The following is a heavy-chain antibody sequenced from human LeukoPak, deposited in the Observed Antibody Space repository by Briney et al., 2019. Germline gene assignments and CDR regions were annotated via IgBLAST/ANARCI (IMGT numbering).Heavy chain of an antibody. J-gene: IGHJ3*02. V-gene: IGHV4-39*07. CDR1: GGSLSSSNYY. D-gene: IGHD3-22*01. Sequence: PSETLSLTCTVSGGSLSSSNYYWGWIRQPPGTGLEWIATISYSGGTYYNASVKSRVTISRDTSKNQFSLKLSSVTAADTAVYFCARGPYSYDSSGAFDIWGQGTMVTVSS. CDR3: ARGPYSYDSSGAFDI. CDR2: ISYSGGT.